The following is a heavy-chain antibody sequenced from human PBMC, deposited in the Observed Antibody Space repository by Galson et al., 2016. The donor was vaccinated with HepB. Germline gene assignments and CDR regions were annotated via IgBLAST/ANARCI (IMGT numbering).Heavy chain of an antibody. V-gene: IGHV4-31*03. J-gene: IGHJ4*02. Sequence: TLSLTCTVSGGSLRSGGYYWNWIRQQPGKGLEWIGYIFYSGSSYYNPSLKSRVSISVDTSKSQFSLKLSSVTAADTAVYYCARESDFWSGPYKINYFDYWGQGTLVTVSS. CDR1: GGSLRSGGYY. CDR2: IFYSGSS. CDR3: ARESDFWSGPYKINYFDY. D-gene: IGHD3-3*01.